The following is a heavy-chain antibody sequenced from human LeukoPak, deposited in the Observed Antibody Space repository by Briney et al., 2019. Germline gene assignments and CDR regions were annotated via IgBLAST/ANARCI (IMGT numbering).Heavy chain of an antibody. V-gene: IGHV3-21*01. CDR1: GFTLNSYS. CDR2: ISGGSRNI. J-gene: IGHJ4*02. CDR3: ERDRPTSFDY. Sequence: GGSLRLSCTASGFTLNSYSMNWVRRAPGKGLEWVASISGGSRNIDYADSVKGRFTISRDNAKSSLYLQMNSLRDEDTAVYYSERDRPTSFDYWGQGTLVTVSS.